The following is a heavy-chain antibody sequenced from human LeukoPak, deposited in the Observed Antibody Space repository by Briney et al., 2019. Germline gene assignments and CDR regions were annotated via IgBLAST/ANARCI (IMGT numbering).Heavy chain of an antibody. J-gene: IGHJ4*02. Sequence: GGSLRLSCTASGFTFSGSCMSWVRQAPGKGLEWVANINQDGSEKYYVDSVKGRLTSSRDNSKNTLYLQMNSLRAEDTAVYYCAKDRSGYDYVSLFDYWGQGSLVTVSS. CDR3: AKDRSGYDYVSLFDY. CDR2: INQDGSEK. D-gene: IGHD5-12*01. V-gene: IGHV3-7*04. CDR1: GFTFSGSC.